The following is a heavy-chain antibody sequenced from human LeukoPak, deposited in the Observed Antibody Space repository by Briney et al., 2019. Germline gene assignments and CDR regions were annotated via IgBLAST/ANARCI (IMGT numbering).Heavy chain of an antibody. CDR3: ARDPYCSSTSCYPNYYYYYGMDV. Sequence: SETLSLTCTVSVGSIGSYYWSWIRQPAGKGLEWIGRIYISGSTNYNPSLKSRVTMSVDTSKNQFSLKLSSVTAADTAVYYCARDPYCSSTSCYPNYYYYYGMDVWGQGTTVTVSS. J-gene: IGHJ6*02. CDR1: VGSIGSYY. V-gene: IGHV4-4*07. CDR2: IYISGST. D-gene: IGHD2-2*01.